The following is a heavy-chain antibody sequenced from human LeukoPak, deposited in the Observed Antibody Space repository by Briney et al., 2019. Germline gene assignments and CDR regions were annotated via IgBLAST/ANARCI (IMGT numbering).Heavy chain of an antibody. J-gene: IGHJ4*02. CDR1: GGSISRSRYY. CDR3: ARQTNYDFWSGYPPYFDY. CDR2: IYYSGST. D-gene: IGHD3-3*01. Sequence: SGTPSPTWPVSGGSISRSRYYWGWVRQPPGEGVGGGGRIYYSGSTYYNPSLKSRVTISVDTSKNQFSLKLSSVTAADTAVYYCARQTNYDFWSGYPPYFDYWGQGTLVTVSS. V-gene: IGHV4-39*01.